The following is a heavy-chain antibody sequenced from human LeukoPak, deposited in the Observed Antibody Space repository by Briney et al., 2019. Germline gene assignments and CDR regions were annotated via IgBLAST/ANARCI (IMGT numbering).Heavy chain of an antibody. V-gene: IGHV4-59*01. CDR1: GGSISSYY. Sequence: SETLSLTCTVSGGSISSYYWSWIRQPPGKGLEWIGYIYYSGSTNYNPSLKSRVTISVDTSKNQFSLKLSSVTAADTAVYYCARGDPPITIFGVVIPHGDYYYGMDVWGQGTTVTVSS. CDR3: ARGDPPITIFGVVIPHGDYYYGMDV. CDR2: IYYSGST. D-gene: IGHD3-3*01. J-gene: IGHJ6*02.